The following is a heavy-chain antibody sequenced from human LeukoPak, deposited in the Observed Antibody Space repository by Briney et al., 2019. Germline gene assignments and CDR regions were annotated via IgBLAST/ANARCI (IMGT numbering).Heavy chain of an antibody. CDR2: IYTSGST. J-gene: IGHJ6*03. CDR1: GGSISSGSYY. CDR3: AREGGELLWFGELTYYYYMDV. V-gene: IGHV4-61*02. Sequence: SETLSLTCAVSGGSISSGSYYWSWIRQPAGKGPEWIGRIYTSGSTNYNPSLKSRVTISVDTSKNQFSLKLSSVTAADTAVHYCAREGGELLWFGELTYYYYMDVWGKGTTVTISS. D-gene: IGHD3-10*01.